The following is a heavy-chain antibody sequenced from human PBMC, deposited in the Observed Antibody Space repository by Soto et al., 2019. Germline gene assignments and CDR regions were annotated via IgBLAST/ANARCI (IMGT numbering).Heavy chain of an antibody. CDR2: IYYSGKT. Sequence: PSETLSLTCSVSDDSISSGAYYLRWIRPYPGKGLEWIGYIYYSGKTFYNPSLKSRISISLDTSKNQFSLTLSSVTAADTAVYYCERDLCANGCVAFDIWGQGTMVTVSS. V-gene: IGHV4-31*03. CDR3: ERDLCANGCVAFDI. J-gene: IGHJ3*02. CDR1: DDSISSGAYY. D-gene: IGHD2-21*01.